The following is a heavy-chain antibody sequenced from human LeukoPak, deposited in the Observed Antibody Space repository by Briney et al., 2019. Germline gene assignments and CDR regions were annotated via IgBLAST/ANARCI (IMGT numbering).Heavy chain of an antibody. Sequence: GGSPRLSCAASGFTFSTYAMSWVRQAPGKGLEWVSAISSSGGSTYYADSVKGRFTISRDNSKNTLYLQMNSLRAEDTAVYYCAKYCGYSSSWYKLGFDYWGQGTLVTVSS. D-gene: IGHD6-13*01. CDR2: ISSSGGST. V-gene: IGHV3-23*01. J-gene: IGHJ4*02. CDR1: GFTFSTYA. CDR3: AKYCGYSSSWYKLGFDY.